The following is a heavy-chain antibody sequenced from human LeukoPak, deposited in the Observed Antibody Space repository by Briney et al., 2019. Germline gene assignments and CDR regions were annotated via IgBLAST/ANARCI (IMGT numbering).Heavy chain of an antibody. J-gene: IGHJ4*02. D-gene: IGHD2-2*01. CDR3: AGGGSYQLLLDY. CDR2: ISHSGGT. CDR1: GGSISSGDYY. Sequence: KSSETPSLTCTVSGGSISSGDYYWSWIRQPPGKGLEWIAYISHSGGTSYNPSLKSRVTISVDTSKNQFSLKLSSVTAADTAVYYCAGGGSYQLLLDYWGQGTLVTVSS. V-gene: IGHV4-30-4*01.